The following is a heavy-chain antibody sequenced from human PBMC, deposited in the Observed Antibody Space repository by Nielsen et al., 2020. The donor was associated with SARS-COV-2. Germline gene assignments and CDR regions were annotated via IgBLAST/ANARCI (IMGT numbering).Heavy chain of an antibody. D-gene: IGHD1-14*01. CDR1: GFTFSSYA. CDR3: VRAGAGWFDP. J-gene: IGHJ5*02. Sequence: GGSLRLSCAASGFTFSSYAMSWVRQAPGKGLEWVSSISSSSSYIYYADSVKGRFTISRDNAKNSLYLQMNSLRGDDTAVYYCVRAGAGWFDPWGQGTLVTVSS. V-gene: IGHV3-21*01. CDR2: ISSSSSYI.